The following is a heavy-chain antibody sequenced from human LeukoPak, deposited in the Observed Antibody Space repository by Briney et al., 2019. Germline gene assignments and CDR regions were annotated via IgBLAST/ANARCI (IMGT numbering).Heavy chain of an antibody. CDR2: INVSGGST. Sequence: GGSLRLSCAASGFTLSNYAMSWVRQAPGKGLEWVSGINVSGGSTFYADSVRGRFTISRDNSKNTLYLQMNSLRAEDTAVYYCAKDQYCTSTSCYVGYRGQGTLVTDSS. J-gene: IGHJ4*02. CDR1: GFTLSNYA. V-gene: IGHV3-23*01. D-gene: IGHD2-2*01. CDR3: AKDQYCTSTSCYVGY.